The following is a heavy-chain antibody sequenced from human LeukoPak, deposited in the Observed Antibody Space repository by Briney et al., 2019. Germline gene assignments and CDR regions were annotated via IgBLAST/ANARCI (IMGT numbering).Heavy chain of an antibody. CDR2: IYYSGST. V-gene: IGHV4-59*01. CDR3: ARGSYGSGDY. Sequence: PSEALSLTCTVSGGSISSYYWSWIRQPPGKGLEWIGYIYYSGSTNYNPFLKSRVTISVDTSKTQFSLKLTSVTAADTAVYYCARGSYGSGDYWGQGTLVTVSS. D-gene: IGHD3-10*01. CDR1: GGSISSYY. J-gene: IGHJ4*02.